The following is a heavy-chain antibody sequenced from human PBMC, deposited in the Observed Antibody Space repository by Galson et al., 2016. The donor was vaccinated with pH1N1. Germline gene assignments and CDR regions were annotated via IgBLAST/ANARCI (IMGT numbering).Heavy chain of an antibody. D-gene: IGHD7-27*01. J-gene: IGHJ4*02. Sequence: SVKVSSKASGYTFTKEYIHWVRQAPGQGLEWMGVIDPSNGGTTYSQKFQGLVTMTRDTSTSTVYMEVSGLKSDDTAVYYCIRDLGRLRDFWGQGTLVTVSS. CDR2: IDPSNGGT. CDR3: IRDLGRLRDF. CDR1: GYTFTKEY. V-gene: IGHV1-46*03.